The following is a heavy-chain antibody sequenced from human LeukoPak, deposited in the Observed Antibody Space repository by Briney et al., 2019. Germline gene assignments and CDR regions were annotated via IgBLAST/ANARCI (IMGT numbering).Heavy chain of an antibody. CDR1: GFTFRNYA. J-gene: IGHJ3*02. CDR2: ITGNGIST. V-gene: IGHV3-23*01. CDR3: ARGWVVATGGFDM. D-gene: IGHD2-8*02. Sequence: GGSLRLSCAASGFTFRNYAMTWVRQAPGKGLEWVSAITGNGISTYYADSVKGRFTISRDNPKNTLYLQMHSLRAEDTAVYFCARGWVVATGGFDMWGQGTMVTVSS.